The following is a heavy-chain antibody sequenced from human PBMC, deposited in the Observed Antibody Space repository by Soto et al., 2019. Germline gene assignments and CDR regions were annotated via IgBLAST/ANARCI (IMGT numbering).Heavy chain of an antibody. CDR2: IYWDDDK. V-gene: IGHV2-5*02. CDR3: AHRVLRTVFGLITTTAIYFDF. D-gene: IGHD3-3*01. Sequence: QITLNESGPTQVKPRQTLTLTCTFSGFSLTTSGVGVGWIRQSPGKAPEWLALIYWDDDKRYSPSLTSRLTITKDTSKTQVVLTMADLDPADTATSYCAHRVLRTVFGLITTTAIYFDFWGQGTPVAVSS. J-gene: IGHJ4*02. CDR1: GFSLTTSGVG.